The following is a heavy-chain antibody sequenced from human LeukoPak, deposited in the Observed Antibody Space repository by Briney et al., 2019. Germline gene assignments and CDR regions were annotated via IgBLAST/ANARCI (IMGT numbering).Heavy chain of an antibody. CDR1: GFTFSSYG. Sequence: PGGSLRLSCAASGFTFSSYGMHWVRQAPGKGLEWVAFIRYDGSNKYYADSVKGRFTISRDNSKNTLYLQMNSLRAEDTAVYYCAKAFRGGYSNYYYYYMDVWGKGTTVTVSS. CDR3: AKAFRGGYSNYYYYYMDV. CDR2: IRYDGSNK. J-gene: IGHJ6*03. D-gene: IGHD4-11*01. V-gene: IGHV3-30*02.